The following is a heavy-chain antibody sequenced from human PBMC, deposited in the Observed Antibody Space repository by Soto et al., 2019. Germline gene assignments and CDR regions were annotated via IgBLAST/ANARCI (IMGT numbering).Heavy chain of an antibody. CDR2: IWYDGSAK. Sequence: QVQLVESGGGVVQPGRSLRLSCAASGFTFNSYGMHWVRQAPGKGLEWVAVIWYDGSAKYYADSVKGRFTISRDNSKNTLFLQMDSLRAEDTAVYYCGRDCLAIDHWGQGTLVTVSS. V-gene: IGHV3-33*01. J-gene: IGHJ4*02. CDR1: GFTFNSYG. CDR3: GRDCLAIDH.